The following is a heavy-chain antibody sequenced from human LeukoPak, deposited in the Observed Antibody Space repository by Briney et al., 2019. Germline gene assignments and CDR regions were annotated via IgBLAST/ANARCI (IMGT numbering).Heavy chain of an antibody. CDR2: INPNSGGT. CDR3: ARLDRDSGSYSYYGMDV. J-gene: IGHJ6*02. V-gene: IGHV1-2*02. CDR1: GYTFTGYY. D-gene: IGHD1-26*01. Sequence: GASVKVSCKASGYTFTGYYMHWVRQAPGQGLEWMGWINPNSGGTNYAQKFQGRVTMTRDTSISTAYMELSRLRSDDTAVYYCARLDRDSGSYSYYGMDVWGQGTTVTVSS.